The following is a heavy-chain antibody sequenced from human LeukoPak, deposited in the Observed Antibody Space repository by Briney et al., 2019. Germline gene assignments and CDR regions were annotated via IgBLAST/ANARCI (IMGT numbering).Heavy chain of an antibody. J-gene: IGHJ5*02. D-gene: IGHD1-26*01. CDR3: ARSAMGRRGNWFDP. V-gene: IGHV1-8*02. CDR1: GGTFSSYA. CDR2: MNPNSGNT. Sequence: ASVKVSCKASGGTFSSYAINWVRQATGQGLEWMGWMNPNSGNTGYAQKFQGRVTMTRNTSISTAYMELSSLRSEDTAVYYCARSAMGRRGNWFDPWGQGTLVTVSS.